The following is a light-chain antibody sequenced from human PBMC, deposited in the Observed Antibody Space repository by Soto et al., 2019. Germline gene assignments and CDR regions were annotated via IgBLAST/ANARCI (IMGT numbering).Light chain of an antibody. J-gene: IGKJ2*01. V-gene: IGKV1-27*01. CDR1: QDISNY. CDR3: QKYNNAPSP. CDR2: AAS. Sequence: DIQMTQSPSSLSASVGDRVTITCRASQDISNYLAWYQQKPGKVPKLLIYAASTLQSGVPSRFSGSGSGTDFTLTISNLHPEDVATYYGQKYNNAPSPFAQGTKLEIK.